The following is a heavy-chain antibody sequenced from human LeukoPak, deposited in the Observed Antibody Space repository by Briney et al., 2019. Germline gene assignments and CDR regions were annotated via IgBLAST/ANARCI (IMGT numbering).Heavy chain of an antibody. Sequence: GGSLRLSCAASGFTFSDYYMNWIRQTPGKGLEWLSYISSSGDTMYYADSVKGRFTISRDNAKNSVYLQMDSLRAEDTAVYYCASDCSGYFGPWGQGTLVTVSS. CDR3: ASDCSGYFGP. CDR2: ISSSGDTM. D-gene: IGHD3-22*01. CDR1: GFTFSDYY. V-gene: IGHV3-11*01. J-gene: IGHJ5*02.